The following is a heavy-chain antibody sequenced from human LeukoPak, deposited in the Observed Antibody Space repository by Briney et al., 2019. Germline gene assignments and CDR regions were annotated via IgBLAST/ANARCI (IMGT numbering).Heavy chain of an antibody. CDR1: GFTFSSYA. J-gene: IGHJ4*02. CDR2: IGASGGST. V-gene: IGHV3-23*01. CDR3: ALGLVTDY. Sequence: GGSLRLSCAASGFTFSSYAMSWVRQAPGKGLEWVSAIGASGGSTDYADSVRGRFTISRDNSKNTLYLQMNSLRVEDTAVYYCALGLVTDYWGQGTLVTVSS. D-gene: IGHD3-9*01.